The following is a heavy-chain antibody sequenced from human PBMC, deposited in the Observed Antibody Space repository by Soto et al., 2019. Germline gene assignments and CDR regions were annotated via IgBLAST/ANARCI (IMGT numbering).Heavy chain of an antibody. J-gene: IGHJ4*02. CDR3: ARSTNDYGDRH. Sequence: QVQLVQSGAEVKKPGASVKVSCKASGYTFTSYDINWVRQATGQGLEWMGWMNPNSGNTGYAQKFQGRVTMTRNTTIGTAYMGLSIVRSEETGVYYSARSTNDYGDRHWGQGTLVTVSS. CDR1: GYTFTSYD. CDR2: MNPNSGNT. V-gene: IGHV1-8*01. D-gene: IGHD4-17*01.